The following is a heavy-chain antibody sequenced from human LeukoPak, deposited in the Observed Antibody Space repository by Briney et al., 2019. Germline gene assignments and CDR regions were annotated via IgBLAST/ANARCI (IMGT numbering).Heavy chain of an antibody. V-gene: IGHV3-48*01. CDR1: GGSISSGGYS. CDR2: ISSSSSTI. J-gene: IGHJ4*02. Sequence: ETLSLTCAVSGGSISSGGYSWNWVRQAPGKGLEWVTYISSSSSTIYYADSVKGRFTISRDNAKNSLYLQMNSLRAEDTAVYYCARGWDYGSGPNYFDYWGQGTLVTVSS. D-gene: IGHD3-10*01. CDR3: ARGWDYGSGPNYFDY.